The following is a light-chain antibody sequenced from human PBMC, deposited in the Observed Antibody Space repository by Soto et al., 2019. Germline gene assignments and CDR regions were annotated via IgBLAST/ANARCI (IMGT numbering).Light chain of an antibody. V-gene: IGKV3-20*01. J-gene: IGKJ3*01. CDR1: QRVYSSY. CDR2: GAS. Sequence: LSCRASQRVYSSYLAWYQQKPGQAPRLLIYGASSRATGIPDRFSGSGSGTDFTLTNSRGQPSDHAVYYALPSATFGSGTEVDIK. CDR3: LPSAT.